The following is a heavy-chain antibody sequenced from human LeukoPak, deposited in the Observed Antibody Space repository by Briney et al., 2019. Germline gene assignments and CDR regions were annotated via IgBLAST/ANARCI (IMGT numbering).Heavy chain of an antibody. J-gene: IGHJ3*02. CDR1: GFTVSNKY. CDR2: MYSGGNT. CDR3: AGGSPRDGYNDAFDT. D-gene: IGHD5-24*01. Sequence: GGSLRLSCAASGFTVSNKYTAWVRQVPGKGLEWVSVMYSGGNTFYIESVEGRFTISRDTAKNTMYLQMKSLRVEDTASYFCAGGSPRDGYNDAFDTWGQGTTVAVSS. V-gene: IGHV3-53*01.